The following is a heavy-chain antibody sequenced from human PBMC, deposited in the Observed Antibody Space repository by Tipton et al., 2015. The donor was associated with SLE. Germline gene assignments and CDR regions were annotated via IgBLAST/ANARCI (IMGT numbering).Heavy chain of an antibody. V-gene: IGHV4-34*01. CDR3: ARGTDYGDSDYFYGMDV. Sequence: GLVKPSETLSLTCTVSGGSIRDYYWSWIRQPPGKGLEWIGEINHSGSTNYNPSLKSRVTISVDTSKNQFSLKLSSVTAADTAVYYCARGTDYGDSDYFYGMDVWGLGTTVTVSS. J-gene: IGHJ6*02. CDR1: GGSIRDYY. CDR2: INHSGST. D-gene: IGHD4-17*01.